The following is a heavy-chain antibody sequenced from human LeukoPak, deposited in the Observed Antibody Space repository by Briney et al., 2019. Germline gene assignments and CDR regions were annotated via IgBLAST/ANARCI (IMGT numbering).Heavy chain of an antibody. D-gene: IGHD1-26*01. CDR1: GGTFNSYA. Sequence: SVKVSCKASGGTFNSYAISWVRQAPGQGLEWMGGIIPIFGTANYAQKFQGRVTITADESTSTAYMELSSLRSEDTAVYYCARGSGGSYHSGIYNWGQGTLVTVSS. CDR2: IIPIFGTA. V-gene: IGHV1-69*01. J-gene: IGHJ4*02. CDR3: ARGSGGSYHSGIYN.